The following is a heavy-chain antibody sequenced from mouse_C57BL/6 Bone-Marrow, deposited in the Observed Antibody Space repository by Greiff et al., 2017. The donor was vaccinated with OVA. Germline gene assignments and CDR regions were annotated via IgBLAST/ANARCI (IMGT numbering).Heavy chain of an antibody. J-gene: IGHJ2*01. V-gene: IGHV1-64*01. CDR1: GYTFTSYW. CDR2: IHPNSGST. CDR3: ASWLLPRTNYFDY. Sequence: QVQLQQPGAELVKPGASVKLSCKASGYTFTSYWMHWVKQRPGQGLEWIGMIHPNSGSTNYNEKFKSKATLTVDKSSSTAYMQLSSLTSEDSAVYYCASWLLPRTNYFDYWGQGTTLTVSS. D-gene: IGHD2-3*01.